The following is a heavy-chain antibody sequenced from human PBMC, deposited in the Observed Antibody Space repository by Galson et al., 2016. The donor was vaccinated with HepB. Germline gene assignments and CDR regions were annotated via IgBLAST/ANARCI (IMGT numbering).Heavy chain of an antibody. Sequence: QSGAEVKKPGESLRISCKASGYSFTSYWINWVRQMPGKGLEWMGRIDPTDSYTNYSPSFQGHVIISADKSISTAYMQWSSLKASDTAMYYCAGQGAGWGGMEIDHWGQGTLVTVSS. D-gene: IGHD3-16*01. V-gene: IGHV5-10-1*01. CDR1: GYSFTSYW. J-gene: IGHJ4*02. CDR3: AGQGAGWGGMEIDH. CDR2: IDPTDSYT.